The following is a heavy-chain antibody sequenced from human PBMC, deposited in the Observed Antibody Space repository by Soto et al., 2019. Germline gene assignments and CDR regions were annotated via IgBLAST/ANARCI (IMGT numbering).Heavy chain of an antibody. CDR3: ARDLWFGELLSEYNWFDP. V-gene: IGHV3-33*01. CDR2: IWYDGSNK. J-gene: IGHJ5*02. D-gene: IGHD3-10*01. Sequence: PGGSLRLSCAASGFTFSSYGMHWVRQAPGKGLEWVAVIWYDGSNKYYADSVKGRFTISRDNSKNTLYLQMNSLRAEDTAVYYCARDLWFGELLSEYNWFDPWGQGTLVTVS. CDR1: GFTFSSYG.